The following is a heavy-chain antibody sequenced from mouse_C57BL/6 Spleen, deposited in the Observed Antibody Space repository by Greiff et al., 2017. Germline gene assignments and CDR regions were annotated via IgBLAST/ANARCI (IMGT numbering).Heavy chain of an antibody. V-gene: IGHV1-55*01. D-gene: IGHD2-2*01. J-gene: IGHJ3*01. CDR2: IYPGSGST. Sequence: QVQLQQPGAELVKPGASVKMSCKASGYTFTSSWITWVKQRPGQGLEWIGDIYPGSGSTNYNEKFKSKATLSVDTSSSTAYMQLSSLTSEDSAVYYCARGGGYPFAYWGQGTLVTVSA. CDR3: ARGGGYPFAY. CDR1: GYTFTSSW.